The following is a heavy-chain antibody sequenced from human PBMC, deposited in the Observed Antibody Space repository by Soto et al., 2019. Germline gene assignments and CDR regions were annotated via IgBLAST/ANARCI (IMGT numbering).Heavy chain of an antibody. D-gene: IGHD2-15*01. CDR2: ISAYNGNT. Sequence: QVQLVQSGAEVKKPGASVKVSCKASGYTFTSYGISWVRQAPGQGLEWMGWISAYNGNTNYAQKLQGRVTMTTDTSTSTAYMELRSLRSDDTAVYYCARDLDEVVVAATGPSPLDYWGQGTLVTVSS. CDR1: GYTFTSYG. J-gene: IGHJ4*02. CDR3: ARDLDEVVVAATGPSPLDY. V-gene: IGHV1-18*01.